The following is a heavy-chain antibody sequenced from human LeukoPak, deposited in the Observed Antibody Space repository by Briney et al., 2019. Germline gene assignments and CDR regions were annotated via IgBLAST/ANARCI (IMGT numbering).Heavy chain of an antibody. CDR3: ARGTDCRGGSCYGDFDF. CDR2: INPTGAST. Sequence: ASVQVSCKASGYTFTSYYIHWVRQAPGQGLEWMGVINPTGASTSYAPKFQGRVTVTRDTSTSTVYVELSGLRSEDTAVYYCARGTDCRGGSCYGDFDFWGQGTLVTVSS. J-gene: IGHJ4*02. D-gene: IGHD2-15*01. V-gene: IGHV1-46*01. CDR1: GYTFTSYY.